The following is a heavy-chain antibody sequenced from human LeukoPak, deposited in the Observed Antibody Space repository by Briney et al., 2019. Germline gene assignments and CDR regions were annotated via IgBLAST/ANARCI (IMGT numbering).Heavy chain of an antibody. Sequence: GGSLRLSCAASGFTVSSNYMSWVRQAPGKGLEWVSVIYSGGSTYYADSVKGRFTISRDNSKNTLYLQMNSLRAEDTAVYYCARGRSQVAGNEGWFDPWGQGTLVTVSS. CDR1: GFTVSSNY. CDR3: ARGRSQVAGNEGWFDP. J-gene: IGHJ5*02. D-gene: IGHD6-19*01. V-gene: IGHV3-53*01. CDR2: IYSGGST.